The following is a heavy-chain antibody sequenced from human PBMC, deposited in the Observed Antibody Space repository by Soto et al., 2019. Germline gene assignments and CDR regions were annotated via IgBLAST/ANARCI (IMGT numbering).Heavy chain of an antibody. D-gene: IGHD3-22*01. V-gene: IGHV1-18*01. CDR3: ARDVKYYYDSSGYYGYYYRIYV. CDR2: VSAYNVNT. Sequence: ASVQVSCRASGSTFASSGIISVRQVPGQGLEWMGWVSAYNVNTNYAQKLQGRVTMTTDTCTSTAYMELRSLRSDDTAVYYCARDVKYYYDSSGYYGYYYRIYVWGRGTTGAVSS. J-gene: IGHJ6*04. CDR1: GSTFASSG.